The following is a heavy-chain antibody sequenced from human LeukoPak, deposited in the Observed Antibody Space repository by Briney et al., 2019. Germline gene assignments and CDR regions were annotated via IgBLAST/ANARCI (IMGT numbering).Heavy chain of an antibody. CDR1: GFTLSSYA. D-gene: IGHD1-26*01. CDR3: AREASGSYFHH. CDR2: LHSGGST. J-gene: IGHJ1*01. V-gene: IGHV3-53*01. Sequence: GGSLRLSCAASGFTLSSYAMSWVHQAPGKGLEWVSVLHSGGSTYYADSVKGRFTISRDNSKNTVYLQMNRLRAEDTAVYYCAREASGSYFHHWGQGTLVTVSS.